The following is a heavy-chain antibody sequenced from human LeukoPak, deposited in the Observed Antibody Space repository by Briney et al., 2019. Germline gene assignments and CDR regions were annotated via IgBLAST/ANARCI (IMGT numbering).Heavy chain of an antibody. V-gene: IGHV4-30-4*01. D-gene: IGHD3-22*01. Sequence: SQTLSLTCTVSGGSISSGDYYWSWLRQPPGKGLEWLGYIYYSGSTYYNPSLKSRVTISVDTSKNQFSLKLSSVTAADTAVYYCARVPDWAYYYASSGSPSWGQGTLVTVSS. CDR1: GGSISSGDYY. CDR2: IYYSGST. J-gene: IGHJ5*02. CDR3: ARVPDWAYYYASSGSPS.